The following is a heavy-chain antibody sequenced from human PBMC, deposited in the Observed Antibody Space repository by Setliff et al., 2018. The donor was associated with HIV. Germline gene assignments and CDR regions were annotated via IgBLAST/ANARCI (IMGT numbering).Heavy chain of an antibody. J-gene: IGHJ4*02. V-gene: IGHV1-2*02. Sequence: ASVKVSCKASGYSFTGYYMHWVRQTPGQGLEWVGWINPNTGGTQYAQRFQGRVTVTRDTPYTTVYMEMKSLRSDDTAIYYCARDNRTGYSGGWPLDYWGQGTLVTVS. D-gene: IGHD5-12*01. CDR1: GYSFTGYY. CDR3: ARDNRTGYSGGWPLDY. CDR2: INPNTGGT.